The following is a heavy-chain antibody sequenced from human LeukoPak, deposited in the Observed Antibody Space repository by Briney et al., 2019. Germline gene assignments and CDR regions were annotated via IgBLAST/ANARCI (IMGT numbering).Heavy chain of an antibody. Sequence: KPSETLSLTCSVSGGSIGTYYWSWIRQPPGKGLEWIGHIYYSGSTNYNPSLKSRVTISVDTSKNQFSLKVSSVTAADTAVYYCVRGYEIAARWGQGTLVTVSS. CDR1: GGSIGTYY. J-gene: IGHJ4*02. D-gene: IGHD6-13*01. CDR3: VRGYEIAAR. V-gene: IGHV4-59*13. CDR2: IYYSGST.